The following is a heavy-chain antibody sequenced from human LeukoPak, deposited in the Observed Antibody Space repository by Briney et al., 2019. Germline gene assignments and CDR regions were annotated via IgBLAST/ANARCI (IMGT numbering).Heavy chain of an antibody. CDR3: ARAIPELGYCSSTSCKTPMPYYYYGMDV. D-gene: IGHD2-2*01. V-gene: IGHV1-18*01. CDR1: GYTFTSYG. Sequence: ASVKVSCKASGYTFTSYGISWVRQAPGQGLEWMGWISAYNGNTNYAQKLQDRVAMTTDTSTSTAYMELRSLRSDDTAVYYCARAIPELGYCSSTSCKTPMPYYYYGMDVWGQGTTVTVSS. CDR2: ISAYNGNT. J-gene: IGHJ6*02.